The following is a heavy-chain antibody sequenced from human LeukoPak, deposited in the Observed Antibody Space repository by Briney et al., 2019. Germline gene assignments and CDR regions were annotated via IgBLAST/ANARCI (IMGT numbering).Heavy chain of an antibody. D-gene: IGHD1-26*01. V-gene: IGHV3-21*01. J-gene: IGHJ4*02. CDR3: ARGRIVGATMFDY. Sequence: GGSLRLSCAASGFTFSSYSMNWVRQAPGKGLEWVSSISSSSSYIYYADSVKSRFTISRDNAKDSLYLQMNSLRAEDTAVYYCARGRIVGATMFDYWGQGTLVTVSS. CDR1: GFTFSSYS. CDR2: ISSSSSYI.